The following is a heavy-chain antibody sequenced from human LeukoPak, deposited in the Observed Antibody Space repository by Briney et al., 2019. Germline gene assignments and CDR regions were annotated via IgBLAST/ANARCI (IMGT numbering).Heavy chain of an antibody. CDR1: GYTFTSYY. D-gene: IGHD3-3*01. V-gene: IGHV1-46*01. CDR3: ARSLFRFLEWSYRSYYYYYMDV. Sequence: ASVKVSCKASGYTFTSYYMHWVRQAPGQGLEWMGIINPSGGSTSYAQKFQGRVTMTRDMSTSTVYMELSSLRSEDTAVYYCARSLFRFLEWSYRSYYYYYMDVWGKGTTVTVSS. J-gene: IGHJ6*03. CDR2: INPSGGST.